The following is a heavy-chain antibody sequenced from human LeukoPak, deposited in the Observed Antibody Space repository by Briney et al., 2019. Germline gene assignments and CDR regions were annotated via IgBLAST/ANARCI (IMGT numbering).Heavy chain of an antibody. J-gene: IGHJ4*02. D-gene: IGHD6-13*01. CDR3: APGKQQLESRGDYFDY. CDR1: GFTFSSYV. CDR2: ISSDGSDK. V-gene: IGHV3-30*03. Sequence: GGSLRLSCATSGFTFSSYVIHGVRQAPGKGLEWVAFISSDGSDKYYADSVKGRFTISRDNSKNTLYLQLNSLRGEDTAVYFCAPGKQQLESRGDYFDYWGQGTLVTVSS.